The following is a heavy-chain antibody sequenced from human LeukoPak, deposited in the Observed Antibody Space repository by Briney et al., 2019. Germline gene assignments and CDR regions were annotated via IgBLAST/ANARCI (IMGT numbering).Heavy chain of an antibody. J-gene: IGHJ4*02. CDR3: ASFRMVRGRIFDY. D-gene: IGHD3-10*01. CDR2: IYYSGST. V-gene: IGHV4-59*05. CDR1: GGSISSYY. Sequence: SETLSLTCTVSGGSISSYYWSWIRQPPGKGLEWIGSIYYSGSTYYNPSLKSRVTISVDTSKNQFSLKLSSVTAADTAVYYCASFRMVRGRIFDYWGQGTLVTVSS.